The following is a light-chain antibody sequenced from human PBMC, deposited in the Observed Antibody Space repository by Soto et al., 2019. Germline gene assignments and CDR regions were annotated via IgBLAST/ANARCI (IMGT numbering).Light chain of an antibody. CDR2: EVN. J-gene: IGLJ2*01. CDR1: SSDVGAYNY. Sequence: QSALTQPASVSGSTGQSITISCTGTSSDVGAYNYVSWYQHHPGKAPKLIIFEVNNRPSGVSNRFSGSKSGNTASLTISGLQPEDEADYSCSAYTTSTTLVFGGWTKLTVL. CDR3: SAYTTSTTLV. V-gene: IGLV2-14*01.